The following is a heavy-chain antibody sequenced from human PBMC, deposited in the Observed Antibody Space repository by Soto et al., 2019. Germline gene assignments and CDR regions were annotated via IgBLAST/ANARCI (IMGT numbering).Heavy chain of an antibody. CDR1: GCTFSIYA. V-gene: IGHV1-69*13. D-gene: IGHD3-22*01. CDR3: ARTTYYYDSSGYYDY. Sequence: ASLKGSCKASGCTFSIYAISLVLQAPGQGLECMGGIIPIFVTANYAQKFQGRVTITADESTTTAYMELSSLRSEDTAVYYCARTTYYYDSSGYYDYWGQGTLVTVSS. J-gene: IGHJ4*02. CDR2: IIPIFVTA.